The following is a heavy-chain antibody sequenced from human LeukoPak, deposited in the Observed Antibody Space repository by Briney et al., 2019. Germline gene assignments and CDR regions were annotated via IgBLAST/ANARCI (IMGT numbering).Heavy chain of an antibody. J-gene: IGHJ4*02. CDR3: ARVDGYIQLWSLDY. CDR2: INCNSGGT. D-gene: IGHD5-18*01. V-gene: IGHV1-2*02. Sequence: GASVKVSCKASGYTFTSYAMHWVRQAPGQGLEWMGWINCNSGGTNYAQKFQGRVTMTRDTSTTTVYMELSSLRSDDTAVYYCARVDGYIQLWSLDYWGRGTLVTVSS. CDR1: GYTFTSYA.